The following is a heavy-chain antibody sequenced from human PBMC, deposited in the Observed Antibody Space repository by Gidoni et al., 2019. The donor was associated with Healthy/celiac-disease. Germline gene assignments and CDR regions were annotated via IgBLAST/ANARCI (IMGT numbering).Heavy chain of an antibody. J-gene: IGHJ4*02. Sequence: EVQLLESGGGLVQPGGSLRLSCAASGFTFSSYAMSWVRQAPGKGLEWVSAISGSGGSTYYADSVKGRFTISRDNSKNTLYLQMNSLRAEDTAVYYCASKIGDIVRPGVYFDYWGQGTLVTVSS. D-gene: IGHD3-9*01. CDR1: GFTFSSYA. V-gene: IGHV3-23*01. CDR2: ISGSGGST. CDR3: ASKIGDIVRPGVYFDY.